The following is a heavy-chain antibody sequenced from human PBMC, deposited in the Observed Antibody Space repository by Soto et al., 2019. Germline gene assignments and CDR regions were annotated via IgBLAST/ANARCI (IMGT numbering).Heavy chain of an antibody. D-gene: IGHD6-19*01. J-gene: IGHJ6*02. Sequence: SETLSLTCTVSGGSISSSSYYWGWIRQPPGKGLEWFGSIYYSGSTYYNPSLKSRVTISVDTSKNQFSLKLSSVTAADTAVYYCASSIAVAGTDKYYYYYYGMDVWGQGTTVTVSS. V-gene: IGHV4-39*01. CDR1: GGSISSSSYY. CDR2: IYYSGST. CDR3: ASSIAVAGTDKYYYYYYGMDV.